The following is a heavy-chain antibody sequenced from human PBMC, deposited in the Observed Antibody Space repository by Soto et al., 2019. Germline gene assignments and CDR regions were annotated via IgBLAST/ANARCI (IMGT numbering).Heavy chain of an antibody. CDR2: ISTNGDIT. D-gene: IGHD1-1*01. CDR3: PIEGTSPPRGVFDY. Sequence: VQLVESGGGLVQPGGSLRLSCAASGFTFGSYPMHWVRQAPGKGLEYVSAISTNGDITFYANSVTGRFTISRDNSKNTLYLPMGSLRAEDVGVYYCPIEGTSPPRGVFDYWGQGTVVSASS. J-gene: IGHJ4*02. V-gene: IGHV3-64*01. CDR1: GFTFGSYP.